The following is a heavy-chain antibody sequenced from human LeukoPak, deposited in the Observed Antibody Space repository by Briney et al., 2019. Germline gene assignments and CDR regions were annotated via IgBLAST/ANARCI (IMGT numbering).Heavy chain of an antibody. CDR1: GDSITSDTYY. CDR3: ARHSKTGYSYGYHY. D-gene: IGHD5-18*01. Sequence: SETLSLTCTVSGDSITSDTYYWGWIRQPPGKELEWIGTIYYSGTTFYNPSLKSRVTISVDTSKNQFSLKLSSVTAADTAVYYCARHSKTGYSYGYHYWGQGTLVTVSS. J-gene: IGHJ4*02. CDR2: IYYSGTT. V-gene: IGHV4-39*01.